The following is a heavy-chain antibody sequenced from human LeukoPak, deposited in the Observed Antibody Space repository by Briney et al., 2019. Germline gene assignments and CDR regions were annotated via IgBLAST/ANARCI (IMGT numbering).Heavy chain of an antibody. CDR3: ARACGGARCYYYYGMDV. Sequence: ASVKVSCKASGYTFTGYYMHWVRQAPGQGLEWMGWINPNSGGTNYAQKFQGRVSMTRDTSTSTTNMDLSRLRSDATAVYYYARACGGARCYYYYGMDVWGQGTTVTVSS. D-gene: IGHD4/OR15-4a*01. CDR1: GYTFTGYY. V-gene: IGHV1-2*02. CDR2: INPNSGGT. J-gene: IGHJ6*02.